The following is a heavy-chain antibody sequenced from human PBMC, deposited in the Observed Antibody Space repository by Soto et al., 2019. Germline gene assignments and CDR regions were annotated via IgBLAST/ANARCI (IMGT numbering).Heavy chain of an antibody. CDR1: GFTFSSYA. D-gene: IGHD6-13*01. J-gene: IGHJ6*02. CDR2: ISGSGDST. CDR3: AKDRDGAAAGPTNSYGMDV. Sequence: EVQLLESGGGLVQPGGSLRLSCAASGFTFSSYAMSWVRQAPGKGLEWVSVISGSGDSTYYADYVRGRFTISRDKSKNPLYLQMNSLRAEDTAVYYCAKDRDGAAAGPTNSYGMDVWGQGTTVTVSS. V-gene: IGHV3-23*01.